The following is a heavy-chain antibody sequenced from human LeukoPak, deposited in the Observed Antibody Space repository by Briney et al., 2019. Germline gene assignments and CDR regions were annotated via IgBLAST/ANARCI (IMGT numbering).Heavy chain of an antibody. J-gene: IGHJ5*02. Sequence: GGSLRLSCAASGFTFSGSAMHWVRQASGKGLEWVGRIRSKANSYATAYAASVKGRFTISRDDSKNTAYLQMNSLKTEDTAVYYCAKEGTPQVSTWYDLWGQGTRVIVSS. CDR2: IRSKANSYAT. V-gene: IGHV3-73*01. CDR3: AKEGTPQVSTWYDL. D-gene: IGHD3-10*01. CDR1: GFTFSGSA.